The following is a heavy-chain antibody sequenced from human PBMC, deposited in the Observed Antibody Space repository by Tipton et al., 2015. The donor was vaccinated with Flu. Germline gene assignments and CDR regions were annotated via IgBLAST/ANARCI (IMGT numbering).Heavy chain of an antibody. CDR2: IYTSGST. D-gene: IGHD6-19*01. J-gene: IGHJ4*02. CDR3: ARAAAVALDY. V-gene: IGHV4-61*02. CDR1: GGSISSGSYY. Sequence: TLSLTCNVSGGSISSGSYYWSWIRQPAGKGLEWIGRIYTSGSTNYNPSLKSRVTISVDTPKNQFSLKLSSVTAADTAVYYCARAAAVALDYWGQGMLVTVSS.